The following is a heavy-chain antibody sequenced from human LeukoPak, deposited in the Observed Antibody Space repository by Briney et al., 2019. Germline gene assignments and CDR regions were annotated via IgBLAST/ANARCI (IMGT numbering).Heavy chain of an antibody. V-gene: IGHV4-59*01. Sequence: PSETLSLTCTVSGGSISSYYWSWIRQPPGKGLEWIGYIYYSGSTNYNPSLKSRVTISVDTSKNQFSLKLSSVTAADTAVYYCARDVYYYDSSGYFAFDIWGQGTMVTVSS. CDR1: GGSISSYY. CDR2: IYYSGST. J-gene: IGHJ3*02. D-gene: IGHD3-22*01. CDR3: ARDVYYYDSSGYFAFDI.